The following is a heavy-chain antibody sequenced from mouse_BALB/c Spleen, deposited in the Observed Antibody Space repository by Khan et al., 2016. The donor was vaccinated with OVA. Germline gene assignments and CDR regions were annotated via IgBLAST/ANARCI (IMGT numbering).Heavy chain of an antibody. D-gene: IGHD1-1*01. V-gene: IGHV1-20*02. J-gene: IGHJ2*01. CDR3: ARKNGSDFDY. CDR1: GYSFTGYF. CDR2: INPHIGET. Sequence: VQLKESGPELVKPGASVKISCKASGYSFTGYFMNWVMQSHGKSLEWIGRINPHIGETFYNQRFVGKATLTVDESSSTAHMELRSLASEDSAVYFCARKNGSDFDYWGQGTTLTVSS.